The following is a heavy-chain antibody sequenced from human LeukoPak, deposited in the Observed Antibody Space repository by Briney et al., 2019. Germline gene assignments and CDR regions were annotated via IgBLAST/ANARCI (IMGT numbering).Heavy chain of an antibody. CDR1: GFTFDTYS. V-gene: IGHV3-21*01. D-gene: IGHD1-26*01. CDR2: ISSSGSNI. Sequence: GGSLRLPCAASGFTFDTYSIDWVRQAPGKGLEWVSSISSSGSNIYYADSVRGRFTISRDYAKDSLYLQMNSLRADDTAVYYCARDRGGATYDSWGQGTLVTVSS. J-gene: IGHJ4*02. CDR3: ARDRGGATYDS.